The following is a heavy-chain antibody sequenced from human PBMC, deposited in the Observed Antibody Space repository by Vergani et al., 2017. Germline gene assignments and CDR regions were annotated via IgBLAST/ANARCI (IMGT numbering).Heavy chain of an antibody. CDR2: VYYSGTT. J-gene: IGHJ4*02. Sequence: QLQLQESDSRLVNPSQTLSLTCTLSGDAISRDTYSWNWVRQPPGKPLEWIGSVYYSGTTYYNPSLGGRVTMSIDTSKNQFSLKLHSVSADDTAVYFCARAEFSTNYYGQSYYCDFWGQGIPVTVSA. V-gene: IGHV4-30-2*05. CDR1: GDAISRDTYS. D-gene: IGHD3-22*01. CDR3: ARAEFSTNYYGQSYYCDF.